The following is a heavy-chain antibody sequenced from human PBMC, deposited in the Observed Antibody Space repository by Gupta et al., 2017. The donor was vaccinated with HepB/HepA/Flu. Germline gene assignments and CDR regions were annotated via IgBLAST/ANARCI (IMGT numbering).Heavy chain of an antibody. V-gene: IGHV3-23*01. CDR2: ITGSGDST. CDR3: AKRDYSDSSTITYFFDY. J-gene: IGHJ4*02. CDR1: GFTFNTYA. D-gene: IGHD3-22*01. Sequence: VQLLESGGGLIQPGGSLRLSCVASGFTFNTYAMDWVRQAPGKGLEWVSGITGSGDSTYYADSVKGRFTISRDNLKNTLYLQMNSLRAEDTAVYYCAKRDYSDSSTITYFFDYWGQGTLLTVSS.